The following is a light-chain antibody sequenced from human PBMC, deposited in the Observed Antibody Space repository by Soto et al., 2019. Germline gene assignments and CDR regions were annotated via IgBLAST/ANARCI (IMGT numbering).Light chain of an antibody. Sequence: DIQMTESPSAMSASVGDRVTITCRASQGISNYLDWFQQKPGKAPKLLIYDASNLESGVPSRFSGGGSGTEFSLTISSLQPDDFATYYCQHYNYLYAFRQGTKVDI. CDR1: QGISNY. CDR2: DAS. J-gene: IGKJ1*01. CDR3: QHYNYLYA. V-gene: IGKV1-17*03.